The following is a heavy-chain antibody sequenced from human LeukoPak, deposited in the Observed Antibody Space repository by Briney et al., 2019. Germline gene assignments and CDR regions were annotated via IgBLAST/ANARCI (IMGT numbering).Heavy chain of an antibody. CDR2: IYYSGST. CDR1: GGSISSGDYY. CDR3: ASGPETYYYDSSGYTDY. Sequence: SETLSLTCTVSGGSISSGDYYWSWIRQPPGKGLEWIGYIYYSGSTYYNPSLKSRVTISVDTSKNQFSLKLSSVTAADTAVYYCASGPETYYYDSSGYTDYWGQGTLVTVSS. V-gene: IGHV4-30-4*01. J-gene: IGHJ4*02. D-gene: IGHD3-22*01.